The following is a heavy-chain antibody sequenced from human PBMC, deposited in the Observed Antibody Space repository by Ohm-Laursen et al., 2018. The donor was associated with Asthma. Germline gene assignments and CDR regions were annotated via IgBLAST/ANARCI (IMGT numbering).Heavy chain of an antibody. J-gene: IGHJ4*02. CDR3: ATAPNESYS. D-gene: IGHD2-15*01. CDR2: IYSGGQT. Sequence: SLRLSCTASGFSVSNNYMSWVRQAPGKGLEGVSVIYSGGQTHYADSVKGRFTVSRDNSKNTLYLQMNSLRAEDTAMYHCATAPNESYSRGQGTLVTVSS. V-gene: IGHV3-53*01. CDR1: GFSVSNNY.